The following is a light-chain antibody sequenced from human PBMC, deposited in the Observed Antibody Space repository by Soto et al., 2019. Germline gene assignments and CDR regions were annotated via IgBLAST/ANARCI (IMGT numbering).Light chain of an antibody. J-gene: IGKJ4*01. CDR1: QSVSSN. CDR3: QQYNNWPLT. V-gene: IGKV3-15*01. Sequence: EIVMTQSPATLSVSPGERATLSCRASQSVSSNLAWYQQNPGQAPRLLIYGASTRATGIPARFSGSGSGTEFNLTISSLQAEDFAVYSCQQYNNWPLTFGGGTKVEIK. CDR2: GAS.